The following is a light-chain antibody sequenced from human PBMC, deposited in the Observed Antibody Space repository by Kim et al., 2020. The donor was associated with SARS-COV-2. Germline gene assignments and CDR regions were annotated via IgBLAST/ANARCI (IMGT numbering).Light chain of an antibody. CDR2: RAS. J-gene: IGKJ4*01. CDR1: QTVDRN. CDR3: QQFSRWPCT. V-gene: IGKV3-15*01. Sequence: EIVMTQSPATLSVSPGERVTLSCRASQTVDRNLAWYQQKGGQPPRLLIYRASTRATDIPDRFSGSGSGTEFTLTIHSLRSEDSGNYYCQQFSRWPCTFGGGTKVDIK.